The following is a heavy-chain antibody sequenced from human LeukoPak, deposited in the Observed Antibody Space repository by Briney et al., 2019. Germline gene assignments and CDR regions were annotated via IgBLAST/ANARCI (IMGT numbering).Heavy chain of an antibody. CDR2: IYPGDSDT. Sequence: GESLKISCQGSGSRFTSYWIGWVRQLPGKGLEWMGLIYPGDSDTRYSPSFQGQVTISADKSISTAYLQWSSLKASDTAMYYCARQHEFSSSWYWFDPWGQGTLVTVSS. CDR1: GSRFTSYW. CDR3: ARQHEFSSSWYWFDP. V-gene: IGHV5-51*01. D-gene: IGHD6-13*01. J-gene: IGHJ5*02.